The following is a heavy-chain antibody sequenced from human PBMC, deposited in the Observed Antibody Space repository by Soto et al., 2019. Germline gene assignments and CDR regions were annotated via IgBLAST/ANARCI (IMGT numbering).Heavy chain of an antibody. V-gene: IGHV1-69*13. J-gene: IGHJ3*02. D-gene: IGHD3-22*01. CDR1: GGTFSSYA. CDR2: IIPIFGTA. CDR3: ARDYYDSSGYPLGAFDI. Sequence: SVKVSCKASGGTFSSYAISWVRQAPGQGLEWMGGIIPIFGTANYAQKFQGRVTITADESTSTAYMELSSLRSEDTAVYYCARDYYDSSGYPLGAFDIWRQGTMVNV.